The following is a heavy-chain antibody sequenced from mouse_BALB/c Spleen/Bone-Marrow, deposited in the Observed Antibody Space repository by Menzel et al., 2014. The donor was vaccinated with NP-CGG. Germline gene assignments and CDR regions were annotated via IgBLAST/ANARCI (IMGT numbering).Heavy chain of an antibody. J-gene: IGHJ2*01. CDR2: ISYSGST. Sequence: EVQPQESGPSLVKPSQTLSLTCSVTGDSITSGYWNWVRKFPGNKLEYMGYISYSGSTYYNPSLKSRISITRDTSKNXYYLQMNSVATEDTATYYCARYKGYYDHDGDYFDYWGQGTTLTVSS. CDR1: GDSITSGY. D-gene: IGHD2-4*01. V-gene: IGHV3-8*02. CDR3: ARYKGYYDHDGDYFDY.